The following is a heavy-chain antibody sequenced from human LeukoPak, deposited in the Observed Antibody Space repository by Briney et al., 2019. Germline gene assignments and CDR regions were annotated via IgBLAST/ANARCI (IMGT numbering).Heavy chain of an antibody. CDR1: GYNFTGYY. CDR3: ARGLGEL. Sequence: ASVKVSCKASGYNFTGYYMHWVRQAPGQGLEWMGRINPYNGGTNFAQKFQGRVTMTRDTSISTAYMELNSLRSEDTAVYYCARGLGELWGQGTLVTVSS. J-gene: IGHJ4*02. D-gene: IGHD3-10*01. CDR2: INPYNGGT. V-gene: IGHV1-2*06.